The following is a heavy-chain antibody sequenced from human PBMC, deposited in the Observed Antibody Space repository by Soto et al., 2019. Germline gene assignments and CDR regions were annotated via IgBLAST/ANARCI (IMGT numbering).Heavy chain of an antibody. Sequence: PGWSMIVSCGAAEFTFYYYAMHWVRQAPGKGLEWVSGISWNSGRIGYADSVKGRFTISRDNAKSSLYLQMNSLRAEDTALYYCAKDIAYSSSTFDYWGQGTLVTVSS. CDR2: ISWNSGRI. J-gene: IGHJ4*02. D-gene: IGHD6-6*01. CDR3: AKDIAYSSSTFDY. V-gene: IGHV3-9*01. CDR1: EFTFYYYA.